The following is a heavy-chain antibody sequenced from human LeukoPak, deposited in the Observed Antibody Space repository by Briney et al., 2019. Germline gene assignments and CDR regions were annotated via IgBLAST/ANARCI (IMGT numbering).Heavy chain of an antibody. CDR1: GFTVSSNY. D-gene: IGHD6-19*01. CDR3: ARDRERAVAGTGDVY. Sequence: GGSLRLSCAASGFTVSSNYMSWVRQTPGKGLEWVSSISSSSSYIYYADSVKGRFTISRDNAKNSLYLQMNSLRAEDTAVYYCARDRERAVAGTGDVYWGQGTLVTVSS. J-gene: IGHJ4*02. CDR2: ISSSSSYI. V-gene: IGHV3-21*01.